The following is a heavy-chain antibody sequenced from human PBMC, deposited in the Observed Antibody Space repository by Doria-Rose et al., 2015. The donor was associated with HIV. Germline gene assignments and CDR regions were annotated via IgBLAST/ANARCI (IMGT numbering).Heavy chain of an antibody. Sequence: HVTLKESGPVLVKPTETLTLTCTVSGVSLSSPGMGVSWIRQPPGKALEWLANIVSDDERSYKPSLKSRLTISRGTSKSQVVLTMTDMDPVDTATYYCARIKSSRWYHKYYFDFWGQGTLVIVSA. CDR3: ARIKSSRWYHKYYFDF. D-gene: IGHD6-13*01. CDR2: IVSDDER. CDR1: GVSLSSPGMG. V-gene: IGHV2-26*01. J-gene: IGHJ4*02.